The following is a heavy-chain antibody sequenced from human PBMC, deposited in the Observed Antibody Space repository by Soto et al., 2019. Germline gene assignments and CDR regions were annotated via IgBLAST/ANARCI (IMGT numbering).Heavy chain of an antibody. CDR1: GYTFTSYY. D-gene: IGHD2-15*01. Sequence: VASVKVSCKASGYTFTSYYMHWVRQAPGQGLEWMGIINPSGGSTSYAQKFQGRVTMTRDTSTSTVYMELSSLRSEDTAVYYCARPYCSGGSCFFHFDYWGQGTLVTVSS. J-gene: IGHJ4*02. CDR3: ARPYCSGGSCFFHFDY. CDR2: INPSGGST. V-gene: IGHV1-46*01.